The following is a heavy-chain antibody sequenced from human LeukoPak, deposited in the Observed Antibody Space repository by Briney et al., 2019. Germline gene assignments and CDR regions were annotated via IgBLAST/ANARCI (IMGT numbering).Heavy chain of an antibody. J-gene: IGHJ4*02. CDR2: ISAYNGNT. D-gene: IGHD1-26*01. Sequence: ASVKVSCKASGYTFTSYGISWVRQAPGQGLEWMGWISAYNGNTNYAQKLQGRVTMTTDTSTSTVYMELRSLRSEDTAVYYCASGEWELPSVGFDYWGQGTLVTVSS. CDR1: GYTFTSYG. CDR3: ASGEWELPSVGFDY. V-gene: IGHV1-18*01.